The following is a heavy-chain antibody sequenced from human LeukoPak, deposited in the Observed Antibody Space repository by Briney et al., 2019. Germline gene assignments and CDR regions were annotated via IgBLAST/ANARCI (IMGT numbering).Heavy chain of an antibody. CDR1: GGSISSYY. V-gene: IGHV4-59*08. J-gene: IGHJ3*02. CDR3: ARRHYGSDAFDI. CDR2: IYYSGST. D-gene: IGHD3-10*01. Sequence: SETLSLTCTVSGGSISSYYWSWIRQPPGKGLEWIGYIYYSGSTNYNPSLKSRVTISVDTSKNQFSLKLSSGTAADTAVYYCARRHYGSDAFDIWGQGTMVTVSS.